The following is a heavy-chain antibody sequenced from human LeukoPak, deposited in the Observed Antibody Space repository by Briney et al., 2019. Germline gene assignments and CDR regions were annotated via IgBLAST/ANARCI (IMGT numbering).Heavy chain of an antibody. J-gene: IGHJ4*02. Sequence: GGSLRLSCAAFGFSVGGYWMHWVRQGPGMGLVWVSRINSDGSSISYADSVKGRFSISRDNAKNTLYLQMNSLRAEDTAVYYCTRGASGYGNFDYWGQGTLVTISS. CDR1: GFSVGGYW. CDR3: TRGASGYGNFDY. CDR2: INSDGSSI. V-gene: IGHV3-74*01. D-gene: IGHD5-12*01.